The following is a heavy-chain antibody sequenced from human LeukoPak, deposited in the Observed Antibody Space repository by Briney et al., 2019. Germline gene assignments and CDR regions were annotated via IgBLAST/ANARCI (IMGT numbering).Heavy chain of an antibody. V-gene: IGHV4-59*08. CDR2: IYYTGST. CDR1: GRSINSFY. J-gene: IGHJ4*02. D-gene: IGHD6-13*01. Sequence: PSETLSLTCFVSGRSINSFYSSCIRHPPRKVLEWIAYIYYTGSTNYTPSLKSRLTISVDTSKNQSSLKLNSVTAADTAVYYCARLSRGASAGFDCWGQGALVTVSS. CDR3: ARLSRGASAGFDC.